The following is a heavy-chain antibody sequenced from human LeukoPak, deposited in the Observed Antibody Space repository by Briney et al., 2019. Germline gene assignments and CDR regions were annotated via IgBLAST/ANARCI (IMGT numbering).Heavy chain of an antibody. CDR3: ASGRYYYDSSGYYPYCFDY. D-gene: IGHD3-22*01. CDR1: GGTFSSYA. CDR2: IIPIFGTA. V-gene: IGHV1-69*05. J-gene: IGHJ4*02. Sequence: SVKVSCKASGGTFSSYAISWVRQAPGQGLEWMGGIIPIFGTANYAQKFQGRVTITTDESTSTAYMELSSLRSEDTAVYYCASGRYYYDSSGYYPYCFDYWGQGTLVTVSS.